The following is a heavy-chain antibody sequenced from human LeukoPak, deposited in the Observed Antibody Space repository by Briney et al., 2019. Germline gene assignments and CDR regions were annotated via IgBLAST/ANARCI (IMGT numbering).Heavy chain of an antibody. Sequence: PSETLSLTCTVSGASISSASHYWGWIRQPAGKGLEWIGRFCTSGNNYNPSLKSRVTLSADTSQNQFSLMLRSVTAADTAVYYCARGTAGRPPYYFDFWSQGTLATVSS. D-gene: IGHD6-6*01. CDR3: ARGTAGRPPYYFDF. CDR2: FCTSGN. J-gene: IGHJ4*02. V-gene: IGHV4-61*02. CDR1: GASISSASHY.